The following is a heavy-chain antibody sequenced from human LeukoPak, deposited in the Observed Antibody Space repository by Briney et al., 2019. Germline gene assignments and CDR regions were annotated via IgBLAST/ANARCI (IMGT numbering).Heavy chain of an antibody. CDR3: ARDFYCSGGSCYDAEYFQH. CDR1: GFTFSSYE. J-gene: IGHJ1*01. V-gene: IGHV3-48*03. D-gene: IGHD2-15*01. Sequence: GGSLRLSCVASGFTFSSYEMNWVRQAPGKGPEWVSHIASDGRTKYCADSVKGRFTISRDNAKNSLYLQMNSLRDEDTAVYYCARDFYCSGGSCYDAEYFQHWGQGTLVTVSS. CDR2: IASDGRTK.